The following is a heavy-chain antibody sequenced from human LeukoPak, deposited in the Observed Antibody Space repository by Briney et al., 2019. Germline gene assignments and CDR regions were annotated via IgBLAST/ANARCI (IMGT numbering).Heavy chain of an antibody. D-gene: IGHD2-21*02. CDR3: ARAAYCGGDCQFELGY. Sequence: ASVKVSCKASGYTFTSYYMHWVRQAPGQGLEWMGIINPSGGSTSYAQKFQGRVTMTRDMSTSTVYMELSSLRSEDTAVYYCARAAYCGGDCQFELGYWGQGTLVTVSS. J-gene: IGHJ4*02. CDR2: INPSGGST. CDR1: GYTFTSYY. V-gene: IGHV1-46*01.